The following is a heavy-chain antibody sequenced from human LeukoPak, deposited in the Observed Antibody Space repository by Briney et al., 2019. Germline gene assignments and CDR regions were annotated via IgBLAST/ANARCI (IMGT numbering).Heavy chain of an antibody. CDR3: ARDRSHYFNWFDP. CDR2: IYYSGST. D-gene: IGHD2/OR15-2a*01. CDR1: GGSISSYY. Sequence: SETLSLTCTVSGGSISSYYWSWIRQPPGKGPEWIGYIYYSGSTNYNPSLKSRVTISVDTSKNQFSLKLSSVTAADTAVYYCARDRSHYFNWFDPWGRGTLVTVSS. J-gene: IGHJ5*02. V-gene: IGHV4-59*01.